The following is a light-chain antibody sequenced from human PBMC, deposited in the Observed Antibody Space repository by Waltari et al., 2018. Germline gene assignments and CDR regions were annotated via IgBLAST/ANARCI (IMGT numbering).Light chain of an antibody. CDR3: QQYYTTPRT. CDR1: QSVLYSSNNNNY. J-gene: IGKJ1*01. CDR2: WAS. Sequence: DIVMTQSPDSLAVSLGERATINCKSGQSVLYSSNNNNYLAWYRQKPGQPPKLLFYWASTRASGVPDRFSGSGSGTDFTLTISSLQAEDVAVYYCQQYYTTPRTFGQGTTVEIK. V-gene: IGKV4-1*01.